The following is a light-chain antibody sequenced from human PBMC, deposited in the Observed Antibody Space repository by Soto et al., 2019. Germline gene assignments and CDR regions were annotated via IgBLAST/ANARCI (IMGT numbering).Light chain of an antibody. Sequence: EIVLTQSPATLSLSPGERATLSCRASQSVSSYLAWYQQKPGQAPRLLIYDASNRATGIPARFSGSGSGTDFNLTISSLEPEDFAFYYYQQRSNWPPGLTFGGGTKVEIK. CDR2: DAS. J-gene: IGKJ4*01. CDR1: QSVSSY. V-gene: IGKV3-11*01. CDR3: QQRSNWPPGLT.